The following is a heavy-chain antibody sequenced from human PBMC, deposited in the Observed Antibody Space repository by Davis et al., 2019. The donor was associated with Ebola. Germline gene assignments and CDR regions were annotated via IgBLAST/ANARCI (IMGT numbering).Heavy chain of an antibody. J-gene: IGHJ4*02. CDR1: GYTFTGYY. CDR2: INPNSGGT. Sequence: ASVKVSCKASGYTFTGYYMHWVRQAPGQGLEWMGRINPNSGGTNYAQKFQGRVTMTRDTSISTAYMELSRLRSDDTAVYYCARDRDPYYDILIGYSPIDFWGQGTLVTVSS. D-gene: IGHD3-9*01. V-gene: IGHV1-2*06. CDR3: ARDRDPYYDILIGYSPIDF.